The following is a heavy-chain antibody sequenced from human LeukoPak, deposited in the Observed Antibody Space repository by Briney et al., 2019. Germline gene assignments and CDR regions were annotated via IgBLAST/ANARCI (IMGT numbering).Heavy chain of an antibody. J-gene: IGHJ4*02. V-gene: IGHV3-30*18. D-gene: IGHD1-1*01. CDR2: ISYDGSKA. CDR1: GFTFSSYG. Sequence: GGSLRPSCAASGFTFSSYGMHWVRQAPGKGLEWVAVISYDGSKAYYADSVKGRFTISRDNSRNTVYLQMNSLRVEDTAVYYCANDNEDFDYWGQGILVTVSS. CDR3: ANDNEDFDY.